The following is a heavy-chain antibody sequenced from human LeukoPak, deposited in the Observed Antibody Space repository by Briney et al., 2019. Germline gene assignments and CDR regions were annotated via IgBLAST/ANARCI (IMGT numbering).Heavy chain of an antibody. CDR2: IRYDGSNK. D-gene: IGHD3-3*01. CDR1: GFTFSSYG. CDR3: AKDRSIFGVVHYYYMDV. J-gene: IGHJ6*03. V-gene: IGHV3-30*02. Sequence: GGSLRLSCAASGFTFSSYGMHWVRQAPGKGLEWVAFIRYDGSNKYYADSVKGRFTISRDNSKNTLYLQMNSLRAEDTAVYYCAKDRSIFGVVHYYYMDVWGKGTTVTVSS.